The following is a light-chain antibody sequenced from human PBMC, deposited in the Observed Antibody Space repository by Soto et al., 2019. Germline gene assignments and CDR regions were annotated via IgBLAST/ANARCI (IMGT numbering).Light chain of an antibody. CDR2: KAS. CDR3: QQYNSYPWT. J-gene: IGKJ1*01. Sequence: DIQMTQSPSTLSASVGDRVTIACRASQSIRNYLAWYQQKPGKAPKLLIYKASSLESGVPSRFSGSGSGTEFTLTISSLQPDDFATYYCQQYNSYPWTFGQGTKVEIK. V-gene: IGKV1-5*03. CDR1: QSIRNY.